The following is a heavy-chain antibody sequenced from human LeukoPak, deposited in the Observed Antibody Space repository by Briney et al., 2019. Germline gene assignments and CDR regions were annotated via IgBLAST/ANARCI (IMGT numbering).Heavy chain of an antibody. CDR1: GYTFTSYG. CDR2: ISAYNGNT. CDR3: ARLIRGIVVVPAASTDIRRENWFDP. J-gene: IGHJ5*02. D-gene: IGHD2-2*01. V-gene: IGHV1-18*01. Sequence: ASVKVSCKASGYTFTSYGISWVRQAPGQGLEWMGWISAYNGNTNYAQKLQGRVTMTTDTSTSTAYMELRSLRSDDTAVYYCARLIRGIVVVPAASTDIRRENWFDPWGQGTLVTVSS.